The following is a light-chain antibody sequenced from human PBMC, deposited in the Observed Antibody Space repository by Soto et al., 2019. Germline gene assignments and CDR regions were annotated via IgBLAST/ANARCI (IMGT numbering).Light chain of an antibody. Sequence: DIVMTQSPDSLAVSLGERATINCKSSQSVLYSSNNKKYLAWYQQKPGQPPKLLIYWASTRESGVPDRFSGSGSGTDFTLSISSRQAEDVAVYYCHRLGTFGQGTKVEIK. V-gene: IGKV4-1*01. CDR1: QSVLYSSNNKKY. CDR3: HRLGT. CDR2: WAS. J-gene: IGKJ1*01.